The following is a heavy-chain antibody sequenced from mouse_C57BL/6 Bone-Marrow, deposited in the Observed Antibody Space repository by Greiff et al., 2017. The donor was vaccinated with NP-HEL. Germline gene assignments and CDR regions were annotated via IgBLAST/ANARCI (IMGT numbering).Heavy chain of an antibody. V-gene: IGHV5-15*01. J-gene: IGHJ1*03. Sequence: EVQLVESGGGLVQPGGSLKLSCAASGFTFSDYGMAWVRQAPRKGPEWVAFISNLAYSIYYADTVTGRFTISRENAKNTLYLEMSSLRSEDTAMYYCARHKAYYSNWYFDVWGTGTTVTVSS. D-gene: IGHD2-12*01. CDR1: GFTFSDYG. CDR2: ISNLAYSI. CDR3: ARHKAYYSNWYFDV.